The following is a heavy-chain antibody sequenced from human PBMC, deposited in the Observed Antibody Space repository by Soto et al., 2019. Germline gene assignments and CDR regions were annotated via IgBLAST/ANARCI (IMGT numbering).Heavy chain of an antibody. CDR3: ARGGTQIDY. V-gene: IGHV1-18*01. Sequence: QVQLVQSGAEVKKPGASVKVSCKASGYTFTNFGISWVRQAPGQGLEWMGWISAYNGNTNYAQKFQGRVTMTTDTSTSTAYMAVRTLRFDDTAVYSRARGGTQIDYWGQGTLVTVSS. CDR2: ISAYNGNT. D-gene: IGHD3-16*01. J-gene: IGHJ4*02. CDR1: GYTFTNFG.